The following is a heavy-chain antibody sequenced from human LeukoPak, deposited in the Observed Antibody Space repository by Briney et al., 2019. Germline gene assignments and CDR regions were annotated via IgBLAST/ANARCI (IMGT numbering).Heavy chain of an antibody. J-gene: IGHJ4*02. CDR2: IKSKTDGATT. V-gene: IGHV3-15*01. D-gene: IGHD4-17*01. Sequence: GGSLRLSCAASGFTFTNAWMSWVRQAPGKGLEWVGRIKSKTDGATTDYTAPVKGRFTVSRDDSKNTVYLQMNSLKIEDTAVYYCTTNPTVNTDRGYWGQGTLVTVSS. CDR3: TTNPTVNTDRGY. CDR1: GFTFTNAW.